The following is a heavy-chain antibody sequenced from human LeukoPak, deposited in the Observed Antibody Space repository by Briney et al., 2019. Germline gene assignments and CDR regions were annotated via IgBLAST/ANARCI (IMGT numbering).Heavy chain of an antibody. J-gene: IGHJ4*02. V-gene: IGHV1-8*03. CDR3: ARGLRVYYDSSGYYLTPDY. CDR1: GYTFTGYY. Sequence: ASVKVSCKASGYTFTGYYMHWVRQAPGQGLEWMGWMNPNSGNTGYAQKFQGRVTITRNTSISTAYMELSSLRSEDTAVYYCARGLRVYYDSSGYYLTPDYWGQGTLVAVSS. CDR2: MNPNSGNT. D-gene: IGHD3-22*01.